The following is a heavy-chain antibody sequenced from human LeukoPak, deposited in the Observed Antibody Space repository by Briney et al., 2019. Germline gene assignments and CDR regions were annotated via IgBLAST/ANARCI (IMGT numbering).Heavy chain of an antibody. CDR1: GFTFSSYA. J-gene: IGHJ4*02. Sequence: QPGRSLRLSCAASGFTFSSYAMNWVRQAPGKGLEWVAVISYDGSNKYCADSVKGRFTISRDNSKNTLYLQMNSLRAEDTAVYYCARDLKDPFQYYFDYWGQGTLVTVSS. CDR3: ARDLKDPFQYYFDY. CDR2: ISYDGSNK. V-gene: IGHV3-30-3*01.